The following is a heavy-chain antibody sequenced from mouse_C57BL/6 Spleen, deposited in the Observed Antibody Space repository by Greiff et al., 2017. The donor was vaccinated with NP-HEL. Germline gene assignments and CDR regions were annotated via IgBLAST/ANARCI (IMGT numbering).Heavy chain of an antibody. V-gene: IGHV1-82*01. Sequence: VQLQQSGPELVKPGASVKISCKASGYAFSSSWMNWVKQRPGKGLEWIGRIYPGDGDTNYNGKFKGKATLTADKSSSTAYVQLSSLTSEDSAVYFCERLGDGYHTGMDYWGQGTSVTVSS. J-gene: IGHJ4*01. CDR3: ERLGDGYHTGMDY. CDR2: IYPGDGDT. D-gene: IGHD2-3*01. CDR1: GYAFSSSW.